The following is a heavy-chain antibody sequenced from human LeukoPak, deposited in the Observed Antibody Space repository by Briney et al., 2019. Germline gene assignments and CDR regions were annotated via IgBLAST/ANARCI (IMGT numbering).Heavy chain of an antibody. J-gene: IGHJ5*02. Sequence: SETLSLICAVYGGSFSDYYWNWIRQPPGKGLEWIGEINHSGSTNYNPSLKSRVTISVDTSKNQFSLKLSSVTAADTAVYYCARGGFGFWSGYYRAAAGYKEDWFDPWGQGTLVTVSS. CDR3: ARGGFGFWSGYYRAAAGYKEDWFDP. V-gene: IGHV4-34*01. D-gene: IGHD3-3*01. CDR1: GGSFSDYY. CDR2: INHSGST.